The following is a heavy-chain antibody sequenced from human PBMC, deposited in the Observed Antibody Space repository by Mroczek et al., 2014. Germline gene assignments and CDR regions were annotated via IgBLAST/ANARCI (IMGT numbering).Heavy chain of an antibody. V-gene: IGHV3-66*02. Sequence: EVQLLESGGGLVQPGGSLRLSCAASGFTVSSNYMSWVRQAPGKGLEWVSVIYSGGSTYYADSVKGRFTISRDNSKNTLYLQMNSLRAEDTAVYYCATGITMAKTGGSSGHYYYGMDVWGQGTTVTVS. J-gene: IGHJ6*02. CDR3: ATGITMAKTGGSSGHYYYGMDV. CDR2: IYSGGST. CDR1: GFTVSSNY. D-gene: IGHD3-10*01.